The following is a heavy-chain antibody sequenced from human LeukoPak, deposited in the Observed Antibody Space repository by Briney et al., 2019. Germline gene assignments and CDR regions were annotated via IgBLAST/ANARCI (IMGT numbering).Heavy chain of an antibody. CDR3: AKGTHSSSWHWFDP. V-gene: IGHV3-30*02. Sequence: PGGSLRLSCAASEFTFSSYGMHWVRQAPGKGLEWVAFIRYDGSNKYYADSVKGRFTISRDNSKNTLYLQMNSLRADDTAVYYCAKGTHSSSWHWFDPWGQGTLVTVSS. D-gene: IGHD6-13*01. CDR1: EFTFSSYG. CDR2: IRYDGSNK. J-gene: IGHJ5*02.